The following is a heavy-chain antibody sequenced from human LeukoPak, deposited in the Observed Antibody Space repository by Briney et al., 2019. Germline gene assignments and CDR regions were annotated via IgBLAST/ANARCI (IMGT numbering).Heavy chain of an antibody. CDR2: ISWDGGST. D-gene: IGHD5-12*01. CDR3: ATGGGATEY. Sequence: GGSLRLSCAASGFTFDDYTMHWVRQAPGKGLECVSLISWDGGSTYYADSVKGRFTISRDNSKNSLYLQMNSLRTEDTALYYCATGGGATEYWGQGTLVTVSS. V-gene: IGHV3-43*01. CDR1: GFTFDDYT. J-gene: IGHJ4*02.